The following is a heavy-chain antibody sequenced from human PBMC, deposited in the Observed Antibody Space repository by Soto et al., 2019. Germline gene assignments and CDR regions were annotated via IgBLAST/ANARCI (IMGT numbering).Heavy chain of an antibody. V-gene: IGHV1-69*12. D-gene: IGHD2-15*01. CDR1: GGTFSRYA. CDR3: ARPRYTYCSGGSFGPPGYCYGMDV. Sequence: QVQLVQSGAEVKKPGSSVKVSCKASGGTFSRYAISWVRQAPGQGLEWMGGIIPIVGTANYAQKFQGVVTITADEYTSPAYMELRSLRSEDTAVYYCARPRYTYCSGGSFGPPGYCYGMDVWGQGTTVTVSS. J-gene: IGHJ6*02. CDR2: IIPIVGTA.